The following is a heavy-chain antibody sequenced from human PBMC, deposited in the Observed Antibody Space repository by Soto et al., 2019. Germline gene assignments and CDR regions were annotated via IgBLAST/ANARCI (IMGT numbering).Heavy chain of an antibody. CDR3: ARVGRTDYTSGSYYYYGMDV. J-gene: IGHJ6*02. Sequence: EVQLVESGGGLVKPGGSLRLSCAASGFTFSSYSMNWVRQAPGKGLEWVSSITSSRTYIYYADSVKGRFTISRDNAKNSLYLQMNSVRAEDSAVYYCARVGRTDYTSGSYYYYGMDVWGQGTTVTVSS. V-gene: IGHV3-21*01. CDR2: ITSSRTYI. D-gene: IGHD3-10*01. CDR1: GFTFSSYS.